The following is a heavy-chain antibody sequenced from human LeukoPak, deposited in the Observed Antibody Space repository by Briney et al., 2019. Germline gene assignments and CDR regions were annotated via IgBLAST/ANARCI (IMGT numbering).Heavy chain of an antibody. Sequence: ASVKVSCKASGYTFTGYYMHWVRQAPGQGLEWMGRIIPIFGTANYAQKFQGRVTITTDESTSTAYMELSSLRSEDTAVYYCARDSGYYDSSGYYPNWFDPWGQGTLVTVSS. V-gene: IGHV1-69*05. CDR3: ARDSGYYDSSGYYPNWFDP. J-gene: IGHJ5*02. CDR2: IIPIFGTA. CDR1: GYTFTGYY. D-gene: IGHD3-22*01.